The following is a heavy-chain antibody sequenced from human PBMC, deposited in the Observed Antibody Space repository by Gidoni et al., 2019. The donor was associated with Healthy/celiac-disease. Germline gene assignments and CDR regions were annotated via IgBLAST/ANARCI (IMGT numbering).Heavy chain of an antibody. CDR1: GYTLTELS. CDR2: FDPEDGET. CDR3: ATGPKLKDAFDI. D-gene: IGHD1-26*01. V-gene: IGHV1-24*01. Sequence: QVQLVQSGAEVKKPGASVKVSCKVSGYTLTELSMHWVRQAPGKGLEWMGGFDPEDGETIYAQEVQGRVTMTEDTSTDTAYMELSSLRSEDTAVYYCATGPKLKDAFDIWGQGTMVTVSS. J-gene: IGHJ3*02.